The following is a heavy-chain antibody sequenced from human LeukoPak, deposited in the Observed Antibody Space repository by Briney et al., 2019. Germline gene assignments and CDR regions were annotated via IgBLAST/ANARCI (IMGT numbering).Heavy chain of an antibody. CDR2: ISYDGSNK. Sequence: GGSLSLSCAASGFTFSSYAMHWVRQAPGKGLEWVAVISYDGSNKYYADSVKGRFTISRDNSKNTLYLQMNSLRAEDTAVYYCAREGAAATTFPNYFDYWGQGTLVTVSS. CDR3: AREGAAATTFPNYFDY. V-gene: IGHV3-30*04. D-gene: IGHD2/OR15-2a*01. CDR1: GFTFSSYA. J-gene: IGHJ4*02.